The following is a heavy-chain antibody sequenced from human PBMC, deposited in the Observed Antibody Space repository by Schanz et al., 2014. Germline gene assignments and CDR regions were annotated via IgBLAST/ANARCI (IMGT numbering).Heavy chain of an antibody. CDR2: IYIGGNT. Sequence: EVQLVESGGGLVQPGGSLRLSCTASGFTFSGFWMTWVRQAPGKGLEWVSFIYIGGNTYYADSVKGRFTISRDNSKNTMYIQMNSLRAEDTAVYYCARGGPAYYFDDWGQGTLVTVSS. J-gene: IGHJ4*02. CDR3: ARGGPAYYFDD. CDR1: GFTFSGFW. V-gene: IGHV3-66*01.